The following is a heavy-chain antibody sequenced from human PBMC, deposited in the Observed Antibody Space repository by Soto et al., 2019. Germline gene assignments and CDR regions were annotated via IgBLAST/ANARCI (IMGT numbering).Heavy chain of an antibody. CDR1: GGSISSGGYY. CDR3: VRMDYDSSGYRYFDY. D-gene: IGHD3-22*01. CDR2: IYYSGST. V-gene: IGHV4-31*03. J-gene: IGHJ4*02. Sequence: QVQLQESGPGLVKPSQTLSLTCTVSGGSISSGGYYWSWIRQHPGKGLEWIGYIYYSGSTYYNPSLKSRVTISVDTSKNQFSLKLSSVTAADTAVYYCVRMDYDSSGYRYFDYWGQGTLVTVSS.